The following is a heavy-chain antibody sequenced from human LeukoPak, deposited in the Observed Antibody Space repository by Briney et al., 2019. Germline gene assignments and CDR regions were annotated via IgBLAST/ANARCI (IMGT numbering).Heavy chain of an antibody. CDR3: AKDGDTMSGTYYYDMDV. CDR2: IRYDGSNK. V-gene: IGHV3-30*02. CDR1: GITGYS. D-gene: IGHD1-26*01. Sequence: GGSLRLSCAASGITGYSMHWVRQAPGKGLEWVAFIRYDGSNKYYADSVKGRFTISRDNSKNTLYLQMNSLRGEDTAVYYCAKDGDTMSGTYYYDMDVWGKGTTVTIS. J-gene: IGHJ6*03.